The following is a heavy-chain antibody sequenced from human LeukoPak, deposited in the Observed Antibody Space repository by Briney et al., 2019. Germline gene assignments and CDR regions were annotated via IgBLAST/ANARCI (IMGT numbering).Heavy chain of an antibody. CDR2: MIPIFGTA. CDR3: ARGPYYDFWSGYYVGEVDY. D-gene: IGHD3-3*01. Sequence: GASVKVSCKASGGTFSSNAISWVRQSPRRGLEWMGGMIPIFGTANYAQKFQARVTITTDESTSTAYMELSSLISDDTAVYYCARGPYYDFWSGYYVGEVDYWGQGTLVTVSS. CDR1: GGTFSSNA. J-gene: IGHJ4*02. V-gene: IGHV1-69*05.